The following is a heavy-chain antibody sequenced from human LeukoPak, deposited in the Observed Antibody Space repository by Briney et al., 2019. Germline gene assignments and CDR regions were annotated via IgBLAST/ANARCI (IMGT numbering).Heavy chain of an antibody. CDR3: ARGIGITMVRGVNNWFDP. CDR1: GDSVSSNSAA. CDR2: TYYRSKWYN. D-gene: IGHD3-10*01. Sequence: SQTLSLTCAISGDSVSSNSAAWNWIRQSRSRGLEWLGRTYYRSKWYNDYSVSVKSRITINPDTSKNQFSLQLNSVTPEDTAVYYCARGIGITMVRGVNNWFDPWGQGTLVTVSS. V-gene: IGHV6-1*01. J-gene: IGHJ5*02.